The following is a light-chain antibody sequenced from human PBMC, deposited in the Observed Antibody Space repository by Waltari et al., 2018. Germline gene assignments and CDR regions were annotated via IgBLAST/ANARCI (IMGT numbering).Light chain of an antibody. V-gene: IGLV2-23*03. J-gene: IGLJ2*01. Sequence: QSALTQPASVSGSPGQSIPISCPGTSSDVGIYNLFSWYQQHPGKAPKLMIYEGSKRPSGVSNRFSGSKSGNTASLTISGLQAEDEADYYCCSYAGSSTFVVFGGGTKLTVL. CDR2: EGS. CDR1: SSDVGIYNL. CDR3: CSYAGSSTFVV.